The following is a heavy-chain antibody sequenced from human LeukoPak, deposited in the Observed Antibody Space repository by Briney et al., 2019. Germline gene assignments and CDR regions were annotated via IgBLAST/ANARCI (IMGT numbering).Heavy chain of an antibody. CDR2: IIPIFGTA. D-gene: IGHD7-27*01. CDR1: GGTFSSYA. CDR3: ARGSNWGFRDHYMDV. Sequence: SVKVSCKASGGTFSSYAISWVRQAPGQGLEWMGRIIPIFGTANYAQKLQGRVTITTDESTSTAYMELSSLRSEDTAVYYCARGSNWGFRDHYMDVWGKGTTVTVSS. J-gene: IGHJ6*03. V-gene: IGHV1-69*05.